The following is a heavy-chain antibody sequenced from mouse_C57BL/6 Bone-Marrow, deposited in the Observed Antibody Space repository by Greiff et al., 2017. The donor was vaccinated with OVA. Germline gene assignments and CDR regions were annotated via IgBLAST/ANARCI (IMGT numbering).Heavy chain of an antibody. V-gene: IGHV1-82*01. CDR2: IYPGDGDT. CDR3: ASDYYFDY. Sequence: QVQLQQSGPELVKPGASVKISCKASGYAFSSSWMNWVKQRPGKGLEWIGRIYPGDGDTNYNGKLKGKATLTADKSSSTAYMQLSSLTSEVSAVYFCASDYYFDYWGQGTTLTVSS. J-gene: IGHJ2*01. D-gene: IGHD2-13*01. CDR1: GYAFSSSW.